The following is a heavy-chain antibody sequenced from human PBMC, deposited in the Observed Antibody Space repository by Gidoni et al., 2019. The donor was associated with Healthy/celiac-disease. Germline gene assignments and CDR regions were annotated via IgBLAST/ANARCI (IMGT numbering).Heavy chain of an antibody. CDR3: ASSEDIVEGYYMDV. V-gene: IGHV4-59*01. CDR2: IYYSGST. J-gene: IGHJ6*03. Sequence: QVQLQESGPGLVKPSETLSLTCTVSGGSISSYYWSWIRQPPGKGLEWIGYIYYSGSTNYNPSLKSRVTISVDTSKNQFSLKLSSVTAADTAVYYCASSEDIVEGYYMDVWGKGTTVTVSS. D-gene: IGHD2-15*01. CDR1: GGSISSYY.